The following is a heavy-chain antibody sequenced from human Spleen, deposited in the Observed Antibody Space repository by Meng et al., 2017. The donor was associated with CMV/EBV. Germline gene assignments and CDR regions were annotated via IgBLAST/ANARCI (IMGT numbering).Heavy chain of an antibody. Sequence: GESLKISCAASKFTFRDYYMSWIRQAPGKGLEWVSSISSDGRKSYYAESVKGRFTISRDNAKNSLHLQMNSLRGEDTAVYYCARMDCGDDCYFGAFDIWGQGTMVTVSS. V-gene: IGHV3-11*01. CDR3: ARMDCGDDCYFGAFDI. J-gene: IGHJ3*02. D-gene: IGHD2-21*01. CDR1: KFTFRDYY. CDR2: ISSDGRKS.